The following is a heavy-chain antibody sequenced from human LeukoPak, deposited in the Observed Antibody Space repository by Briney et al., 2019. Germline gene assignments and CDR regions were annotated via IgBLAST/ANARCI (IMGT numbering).Heavy chain of an antibody. CDR2: IYTSGST. J-gene: IGHJ6*03. V-gene: IGHV4-4*07. CDR3: ARGDIAVADYYYYYYMDV. Sequence: PSETLSLTCTVSGGSISSYYWSWIRQPAGKGLEWIGRIYTSGSTNYNPSLKSRVTMSVDTSKNQFFLKLSSVTAADTAVYYCARGDIAVADYYYYYYMDVWGKGTTVTVSS. CDR1: GGSISSYY. D-gene: IGHD6-19*01.